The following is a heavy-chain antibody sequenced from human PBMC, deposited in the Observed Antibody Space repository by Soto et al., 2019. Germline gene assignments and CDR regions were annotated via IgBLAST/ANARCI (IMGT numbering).Heavy chain of an antibody. CDR2: IIPVCGTA. J-gene: IGHJ6*02. CDR3: ARGDATKIVVTTYYAMDV. Sequence: QVQLVQSGAEVKKPGSSVKVSCKASGGSLSNYGISWVRQAPGQGLEWMGGIIPVCGTANYAQKFQGRDTSTADESTSIVYMDVTSLRSEDTAVYYCARGDATKIVVTTYYAMDVWGQGTTVTVSS. V-gene: IGHV1-69*12. D-gene: IGHD3-9*01. CDR1: GGSLSNYG.